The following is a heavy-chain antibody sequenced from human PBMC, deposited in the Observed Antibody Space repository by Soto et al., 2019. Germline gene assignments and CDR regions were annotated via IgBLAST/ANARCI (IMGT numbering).Heavy chain of an antibody. CDR3: ARHVVPSNRAFDI. CDR1: GYSFTSYW. V-gene: IGHV5-51*01. D-gene: IGHD2-8*01. J-gene: IGHJ3*02. Sequence: PGESLKISCTGSGYSFTSYWIGWVRQMPGKGLEWMGIIYPGDSDTRYSPSFQGQVTISADKSISTAYLQWSSLKASDTAMYYCARHVVPSNRAFDIWGQGTMVTVSS. CDR2: IYPGDSDT.